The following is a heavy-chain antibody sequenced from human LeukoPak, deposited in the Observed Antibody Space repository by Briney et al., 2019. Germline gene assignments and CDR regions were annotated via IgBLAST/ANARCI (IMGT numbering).Heavy chain of an antibody. Sequence: SETLSLTCTVSGGSISNYFWSWVRQPAGKGLEWIGRIYSTGRSDYNPSLKSRITMSVDTSKNQFSLKLSSVTAADTAVYYCARDRLWFGEFKYNWFDPWGQGTLVTVSS. CDR1: GGSISNYF. CDR2: IYSTGRS. V-gene: IGHV4-4*07. D-gene: IGHD3-10*01. CDR3: ARDRLWFGEFKYNWFDP. J-gene: IGHJ5*02.